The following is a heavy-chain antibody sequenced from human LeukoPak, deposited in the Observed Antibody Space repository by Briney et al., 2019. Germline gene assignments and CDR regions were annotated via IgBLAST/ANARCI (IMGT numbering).Heavy chain of an antibody. CDR1: GYTFTNYD. CDR3: ARGLFRSWKWFDS. D-gene: IGHD6-13*01. J-gene: IGHJ5*01. V-gene: IGHV1-8*01. Sequence: ASMKVSCKASGYTFTNYDINWVRQATGQGLEWMGWMNPNSGNTGYAQKFQGRVTMTRNTSISTAYMELSSLRSEDTAVYYCARGLFRSWKWFDSWGQGTLVTVSS. CDR2: MNPNSGNT.